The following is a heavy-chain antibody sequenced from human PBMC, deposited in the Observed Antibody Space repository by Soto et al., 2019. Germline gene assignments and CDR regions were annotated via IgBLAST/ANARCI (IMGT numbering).Heavy chain of an antibody. CDR2: INVDNGNT. CDR3: VRDGRYRYGSYSHYGMDV. Sequence: QIQLVQSGADVRKPGASVKVSCTASGYTFTTYAMHWVRQAPGQRPEWMGWINVDNGNTKYSQNFQGRVTITRDTSASTAYMELSGLTYGDTGVYFCVRDGRYRYGSYSHYGMDVWGQGTTVIVSS. V-gene: IGHV1-3*01. J-gene: IGHJ6*02. CDR1: GYTFTTYA. D-gene: IGHD3-16*02.